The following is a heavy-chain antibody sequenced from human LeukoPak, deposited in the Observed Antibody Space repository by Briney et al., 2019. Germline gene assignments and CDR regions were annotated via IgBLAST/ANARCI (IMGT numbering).Heavy chain of an antibody. D-gene: IGHD2-15*01. CDR3: ARVVRYCSGGSCYNWFDP. V-gene: IGHV4-31*03. CDR2: IYYSGST. CDR1: GGSISSGGYY. Sequence: SETLSLTCTVSGGSISSGGYYWSRIRQHPGKGLEWIGYIYYSGSTYYNPSLKSRVTISVDTSKNQFSLKLSSVTAADTAVYYCARVVRYCSGGSCYNWFDPWGQGTLVTVSS. J-gene: IGHJ5*02.